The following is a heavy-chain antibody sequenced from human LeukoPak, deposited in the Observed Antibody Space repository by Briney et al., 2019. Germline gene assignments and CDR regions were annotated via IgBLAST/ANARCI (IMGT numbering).Heavy chain of an antibody. J-gene: IGHJ6*03. V-gene: IGHV3-7*01. CDR2: IKQDGSEK. CDR1: GFTLSSYA. D-gene: IGHD3-3*01. Sequence: GGSLRLSCAASGFTLSSYAMSWVRQAPGKGLEWVANIKQDGSEKYYVDSVKGRFTISRDNAKNSLYLQMNSLRAEDTAVYYCARVGYDFWSGIYYYMDVWGKGTTVTVSS. CDR3: ARVGYDFWSGIYYYMDV.